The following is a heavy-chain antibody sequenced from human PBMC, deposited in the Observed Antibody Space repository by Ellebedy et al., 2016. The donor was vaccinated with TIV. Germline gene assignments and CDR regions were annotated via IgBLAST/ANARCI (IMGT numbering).Heavy chain of an antibody. CDR1: GGSINGHY. J-gene: IGHJ3*01. Sequence: MPSETLSLTCTVSGGSINGHYWSWIRQPPGKGLESLGFIHYTGATKYTPALQSRVTISLDASKNQFSLKLTSLTTADTAVYYCTRQRSFRAVPDDFDFWGQGTMIIVSS. V-gene: IGHV4-59*08. D-gene: IGHD3-10*01. CDR2: IHYTGAT. CDR3: TRQRSFRAVPDDFDF.